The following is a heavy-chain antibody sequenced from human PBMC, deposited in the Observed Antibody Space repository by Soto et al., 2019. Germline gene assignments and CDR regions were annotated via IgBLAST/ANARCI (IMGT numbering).Heavy chain of an antibody. CDR1: GFTFSSYG. CDR3: AKRKEYCSNGGCYPES. Sequence: QVQLVESGGGVVQPGRSLRLSCGASGFTFSSYGMHWVRQAPGEGLEWVAAISYDGSNPNYADSVKGRFTISRDNSKNTPYLQMNSLRAEDTAVYYCAKRKEYCSNGGCYPESWGQGTLVTVSS. CDR2: ISYDGSNP. V-gene: IGHV3-30*18. D-gene: IGHD2-15*01. J-gene: IGHJ5*02.